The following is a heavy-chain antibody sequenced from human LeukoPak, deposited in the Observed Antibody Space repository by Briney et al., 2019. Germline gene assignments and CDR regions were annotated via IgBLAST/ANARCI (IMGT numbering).Heavy chain of an antibody. CDR2: IYYSGST. J-gene: IGHJ4*02. CDR3: ARSMVRGVRGLAYFDY. CDR1: GGSISSGGYY. V-gene: IGHV4-31*03. Sequence: SETLSLTCTVSGGSISSGGYYWSWIRQHPGKGLEWIGYIYYSGSTYYNPSLKSRVTISVDTSKNQFSLKLSSVTAADTAVYYSARSMVRGVRGLAYFDYWGQGTLVTVSS. D-gene: IGHD3-10*01.